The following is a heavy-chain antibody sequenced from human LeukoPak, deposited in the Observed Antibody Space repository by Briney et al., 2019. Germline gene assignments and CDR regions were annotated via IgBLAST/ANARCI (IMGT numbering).Heavy chain of an antibody. CDR3: ARGGTPQTFYYYYMDV. J-gene: IGHJ6*03. V-gene: IGHV4-34*01. D-gene: IGHD1-7*01. CDR2: INHSGST. Sequence: TSETLSLTCAVYGGSFSGYYWSWIRQSPGKGLEWIGEINHSGSTNYNPSLKSRVTISVDTSKNHLSLKLNSVTAADTAVYYCARGGTPQTFYYYYMDVWGTGTTVTISS. CDR1: GGSFSGYY.